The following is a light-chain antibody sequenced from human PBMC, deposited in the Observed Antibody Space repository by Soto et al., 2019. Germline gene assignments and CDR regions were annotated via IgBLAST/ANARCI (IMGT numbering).Light chain of an antibody. V-gene: IGKV1-39*01. CDR2: AAS. Sequence: GDRVTITCRASQTVRTYLNWYQQKPGKAPTLLVYAASTLGSAVPPRFTGAGSETDFTLTISGLQPEDFATYYCQQTFSTPITFGQWTRLE. CDR1: QTVRTY. CDR3: QQTFSTPIT. J-gene: IGKJ5*01.